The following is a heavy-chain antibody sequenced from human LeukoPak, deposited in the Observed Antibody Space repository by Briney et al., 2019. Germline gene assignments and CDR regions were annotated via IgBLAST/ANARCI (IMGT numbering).Heavy chain of an antibody. J-gene: IGHJ6*03. D-gene: IGHD4-11*01. CDR3: ARDLAYRNYYYYYYMDV. CDR2: ISYDGSNK. V-gene: IGHV3-30*04. CDR1: GFTFSSYA. Sequence: GGSLRLSCAASGFTFSSYAMHWVRQAPGKGLEWVAVISYDGSNKYYADSVKGRFTISRDNSKNTLYLQMNSLRAEDTAVYYCARDLAYRNYYYYYYMDVWGKGTTVTVSS.